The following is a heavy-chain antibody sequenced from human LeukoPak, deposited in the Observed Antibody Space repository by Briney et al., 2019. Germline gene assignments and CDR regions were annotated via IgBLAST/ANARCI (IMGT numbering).Heavy chain of an antibody. CDR2: ISGSGGST. Sequence: GGSLRLSCAASGFTFSSYAMSWVRQAPEKGLEWVSAISGSGGSTYYADSVKGRFTISRDNSKNTLYLQMNSLRAEDTAVYYCAKSGPVHRYYYYGMDVWGQGTTVTVSS. V-gene: IGHV3-23*01. CDR3: AKSGPVHRYYYYGMDV. J-gene: IGHJ6*02. D-gene: IGHD2-21*01. CDR1: GFTFSSYA.